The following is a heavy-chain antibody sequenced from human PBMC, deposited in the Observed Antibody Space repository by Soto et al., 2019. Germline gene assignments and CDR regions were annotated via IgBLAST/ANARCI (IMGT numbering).Heavy chain of an antibody. J-gene: IGHJ4*02. V-gene: IGHV3-33*01. Sequence: QVQLVESGGGVVQPGRSLRLSCAASGFTFSSYGMHWVRQAPGKGLEWVAVIWYDGSNKYYADSVKGRFTISRDNSKNTLYLQMNSLRAEDTAVYYCARRSGPGSYNDYWGQGTLVTVSS. CDR2: IWYDGSNK. CDR1: GFTFSSYG. D-gene: IGHD1-26*01. CDR3: ARRSGPGSYNDY.